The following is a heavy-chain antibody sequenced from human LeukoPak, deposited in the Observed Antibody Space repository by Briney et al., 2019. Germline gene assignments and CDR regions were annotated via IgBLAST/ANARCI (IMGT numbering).Heavy chain of an antibody. CDR2: IYYSGST. J-gene: IGHJ3*02. V-gene: IGHV4-39*07. D-gene: IGHD6-13*01. Sequence: SETLSLTCTVSGGSISSRSYYWGWIRQPPGKGLEWIGSIYYSGSTYYNPPLKSRVTISVDTSKNQFSLKLSSVTAADTAVYYCAILVYSSSPGRAFDIWGQGTMLTVSS. CDR3: AILVYSSSPGRAFDI. CDR1: GGSISSRSYY.